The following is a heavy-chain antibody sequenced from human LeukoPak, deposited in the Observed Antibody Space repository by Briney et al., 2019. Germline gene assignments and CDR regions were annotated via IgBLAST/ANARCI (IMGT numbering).Heavy chain of an antibody. J-gene: IGHJ4*02. D-gene: IGHD4-17*01. V-gene: IGHV3-21*01. CDR2: ISSDSSYI. CDR3: ARDLITRYGDYISGDY. Sequence: GGSLRLSCAASGFNFNTYTMNWVRQAPGKGLEWVSSISSDSSYIYYADAVHGRFTVSRDNAKYSLYLQMNSLRAEDTAVYYCARDLITRYGDYISGDYWGQGTLVTVSS. CDR1: GFNFNTYT.